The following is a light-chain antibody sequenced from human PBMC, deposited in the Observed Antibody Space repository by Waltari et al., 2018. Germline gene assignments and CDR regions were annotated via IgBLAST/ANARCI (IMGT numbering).Light chain of an antibody. CDR3: QQSYSTPWT. CDR2: DAS. Sequence: DIQMTQSPSSLSASVGDRVTITCQASQDISNYLNWYQQKPRKAPKLLIYDASNLETGVPSRFRGSGSGTDFTFTISSLQPEDFATYYCQQSYSTPWTFGQGTKVEIK. V-gene: IGKV1-33*01. J-gene: IGKJ1*01. CDR1: QDISNY.